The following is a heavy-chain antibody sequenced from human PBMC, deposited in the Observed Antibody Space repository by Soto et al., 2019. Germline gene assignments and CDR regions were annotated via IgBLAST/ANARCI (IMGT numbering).Heavy chain of an antibody. CDR2: ISSSSSTI. CDR3: ARDQCSGGSFYFYYYYYGMDV. D-gene: IGHD2-15*01. J-gene: IGHJ6*02. V-gene: IGHV3-48*02. Sequence: PGGSLRLSCAASGFTFSSYSMNWVRQAPGKGLEWVSYISSSSSTIYYADSVKGRFTISRDNAKNSLYLQMNSLRDEDTAVYYCARDQCSGGSFYFYYYYYGMDVWGQGITVTVS. CDR1: GFTFSSYS.